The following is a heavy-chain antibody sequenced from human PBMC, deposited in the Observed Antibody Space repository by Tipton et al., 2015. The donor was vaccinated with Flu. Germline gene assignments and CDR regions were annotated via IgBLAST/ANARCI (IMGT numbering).Heavy chain of an antibody. J-gene: IGHJ4*02. CDR2: VYHGGTT. CDR3: ATTTYYYGSGSHDY. V-gene: IGHV4-38-2*02. Sequence: TLSLTCTVSGYSISSRYYWGWIRQPPGKGLEWIGCVYHGGTTYYNPSLKSRVAISLDTFKNQFSLKMTSVTGADTAVYYCATTTYYYGSGSHDYWGQGTLVTVSS. CDR1: GYSISSRYY. D-gene: IGHD3-10*01.